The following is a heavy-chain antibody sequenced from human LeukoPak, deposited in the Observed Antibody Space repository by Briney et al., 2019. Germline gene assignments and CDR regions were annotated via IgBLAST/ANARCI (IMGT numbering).Heavy chain of an antibody. J-gene: IGHJ3*02. CDR2: IYYSGST. CDR1: GGSMSSHYY. CDR3: AREKVRGYAFDI. V-gene: IGHV4-59*01. D-gene: IGHD3-10*01. Sequence: PSETLSLTCTVSGGSMSSHYYWSWIRQPPGKGLEWIGYIYYSGSTNYNPSLKSRVTISVDTSKNQFSLKLSSVTAADTAVYYCAREKVRGYAFDIWGQGTMVTVSS.